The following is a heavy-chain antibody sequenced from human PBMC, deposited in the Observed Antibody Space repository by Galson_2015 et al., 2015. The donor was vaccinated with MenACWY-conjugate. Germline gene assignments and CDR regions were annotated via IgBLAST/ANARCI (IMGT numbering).Heavy chain of an antibody. CDR3: ARDPGIIIKYHFDH. Sequence: SLRLSCAASGFPFSDYSMNWVRQAPGKGLEWVSFISSGSSYIYYADSVKGRFTVSRDNAKNSLYLQMTSLRAEDTAVYYCARDPGIIIKYHFDHWGQGTLVTVSS. D-gene: IGHD3-16*01. V-gene: IGHV3-21*01. J-gene: IGHJ4*02. CDR2: ISSGSSYI. CDR1: GFPFSDYS.